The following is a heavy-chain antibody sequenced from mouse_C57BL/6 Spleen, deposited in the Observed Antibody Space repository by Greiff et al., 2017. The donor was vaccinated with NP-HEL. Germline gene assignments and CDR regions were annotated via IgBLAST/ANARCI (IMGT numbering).Heavy chain of an antibody. CDR2: INPGSGGT. V-gene: IGHV1-54*01. J-gene: IGHJ4*01. Sequence: VQLQQSGAELVRPGTSVKVSCKASGYAFTNYLIEWVKQRPGQGLEWIGVINPGSGGTNYNEKFKGKATLTADKSSSTAYMQLSSLTSEDSAVYFCARDYDEGYAMDYWGQRTSVTVSS. CDR3: ARDYDEGYAMDY. D-gene: IGHD2-4*01. CDR1: GYAFTNYL.